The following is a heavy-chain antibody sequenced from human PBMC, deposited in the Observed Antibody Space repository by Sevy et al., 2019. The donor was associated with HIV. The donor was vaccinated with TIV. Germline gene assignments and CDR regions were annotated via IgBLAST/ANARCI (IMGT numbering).Heavy chain of an antibody. CDR2: LSYDGSNK. J-gene: IGHJ4*02. V-gene: IGHV3-30-3*01. Sequence: GGSLRLSCAASDLTFRSFASHWFRQAPGKGRDGWAVLSYDGSNKYYADSVKGRFTISRDNSKNTLYLQMNSLRDEDTAVYYCARNDGYYFDYWGQGTLVTVSS. D-gene: IGHD3-16*01. CDR1: DLTFRSFA. CDR3: ARNDGYYFDY.